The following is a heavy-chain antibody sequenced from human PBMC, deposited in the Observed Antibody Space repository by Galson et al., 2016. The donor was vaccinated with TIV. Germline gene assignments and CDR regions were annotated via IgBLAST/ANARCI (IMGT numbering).Heavy chain of an antibody. V-gene: IGHV5-51*01. CDR1: GSSFTGSW. CDR2: IYPGDSDT. CDR3: ARRGREETNEGGLDV. Sequence: QSGAEVKKPGESLKISCKGSGSSFTGSWIDWVRQVPGKGLEWMGVIYPGDSDTKYSPAFHGHVTISVDTSISTAFLEGSSLKASDTAIYYCARRGREETNEGGLDVWGQGTTVTVSS. J-gene: IGHJ6*02. D-gene: IGHD1-1*01.